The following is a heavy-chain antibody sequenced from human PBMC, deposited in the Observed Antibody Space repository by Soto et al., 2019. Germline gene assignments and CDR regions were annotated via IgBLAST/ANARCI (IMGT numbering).Heavy chain of an antibody. V-gene: IGHV1-8*01. CDR3: ARGEFNTYGVFDS. D-gene: IGHD3-10*01. CDR1: GYTFTNYD. J-gene: IGHJ4*02. Sequence: ASVKVSCKASGYTFTNYDINWVRQATGQGLEWMGWINPKSGNTGYAQQFQGRVIMTRSTSISTAYMELSSLRSEDTAVYYCARGEFNTYGVFDSWGQGILVTVSS. CDR2: INPKSGNT.